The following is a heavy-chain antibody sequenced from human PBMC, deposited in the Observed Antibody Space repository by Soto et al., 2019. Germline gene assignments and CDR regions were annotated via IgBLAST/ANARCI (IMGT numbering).Heavy chain of an antibody. CDR1: GFTFSSYG. CDR2: ISYDGSLK. D-gene: IGHD6-19*01. CDR3: AKEYTLYNSGWFFDY. Sequence: QVQLVESGGGVVQPGRSLRLSCAASGFTFSSYGIQWVRQAPGKGLEWVAVISYDGSLKYYADSVKGRFTISRDNSKNTLYLQMNSLRVEDTAVYYCAKEYTLYNSGWFFDYWGQGTLVTVSS. J-gene: IGHJ4*02. V-gene: IGHV3-30*18.